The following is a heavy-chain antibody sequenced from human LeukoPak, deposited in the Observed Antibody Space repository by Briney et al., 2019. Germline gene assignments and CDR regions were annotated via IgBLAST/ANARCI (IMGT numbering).Heavy chain of an antibody. CDR3: ARDLAVAGKY. J-gene: IGHJ4*02. Sequence: PGGSLRLSCAASGFTFSSYAMSWVRQAPGKGLEWVSAISGSGGSTYYADSVKGRFTISRDNAKNSLYLQMNSLRAEDTAVYYCARDLAVAGKYWGQGTLVTVSS. CDR2: ISGSGGST. D-gene: IGHD6-19*01. V-gene: IGHV3-23*01. CDR1: GFTFSSYA.